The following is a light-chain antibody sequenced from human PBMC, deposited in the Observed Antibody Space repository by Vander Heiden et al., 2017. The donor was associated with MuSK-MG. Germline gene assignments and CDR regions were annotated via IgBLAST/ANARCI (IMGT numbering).Light chain of an antibody. CDR1: QSVLYSSNNKNY. CDR3: QQYDSTPMYT. J-gene: IGKJ2*01. V-gene: IGKV4-1*01. CDR2: WAS. Sequence: DIVMTQSPDSLAVSLGERATINCKSSQSVLYSSNNKNYLAWYKQKPGQPPKLLIYWASTRESGVPDRFSGSGSGTDFTLTISSLQAEDAAVYYCQQYDSTPMYTFGQGTKLEIK.